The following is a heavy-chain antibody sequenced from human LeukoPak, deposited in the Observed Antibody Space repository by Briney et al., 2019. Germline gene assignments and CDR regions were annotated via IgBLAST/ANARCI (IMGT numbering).Heavy chain of an antibody. CDR2: ISSSSSYI. J-gene: IGHJ4*02. CDR1: GFTFSSYS. CDR3: ARVRETLDFDY. D-gene: IGHD3-10*01. V-gene: IGHV3-21*01. Sequence: GGSLRLSCAASGFTFSSYSMNWVRQAPGKGLEWVSSISSSSSYIYYADSVKGRFTISRDNAENSLYLQMNSLRAEDTAVYYCARVRETLDFDYWGQGTLVTVSS.